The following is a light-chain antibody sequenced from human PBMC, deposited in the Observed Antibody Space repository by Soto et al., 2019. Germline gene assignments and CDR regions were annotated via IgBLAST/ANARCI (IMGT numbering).Light chain of an antibody. CDR3: QQYGNSPRT. J-gene: IGKJ2*01. CDR2: AVS. V-gene: IGKV3-20*01. Sequence: EIVLTQSPGTLSLSPGESATLSCRASQSVNSNFFAWYQQKPGQAPRLLIYAVSTRATGIPDRFTGSGSGTDFALTFSGLEPEDFAIYYCQQYGNSPRTFGQGTRVDIK. CDR1: QSVNSNF.